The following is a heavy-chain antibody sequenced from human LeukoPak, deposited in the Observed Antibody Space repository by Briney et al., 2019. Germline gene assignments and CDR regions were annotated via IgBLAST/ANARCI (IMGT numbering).Heavy chain of an antibody. Sequence: GGSLRLSCAASGFTVSSNYMSWVRQAPGKGLEWVPLIYSGGTTYSADSVRGRFTISRDNSKNTLYLQMSSLRAEDTAVYYCARGIGWYDYWGQGTLVTVSS. J-gene: IGHJ4*02. D-gene: IGHD6-19*01. CDR3: ARGIGWYDY. CDR1: GFTVSSNY. V-gene: IGHV3-53*01. CDR2: IYSGGTT.